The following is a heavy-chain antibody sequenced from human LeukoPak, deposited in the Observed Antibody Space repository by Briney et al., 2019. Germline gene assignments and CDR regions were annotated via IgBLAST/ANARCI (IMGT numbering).Heavy chain of an antibody. V-gene: IGHV3-64D*09. CDR3: VRASSFGPYGTDV. Sequence: GGSLRLSCSASGFPFCSYAMHWVRQAPGKGLEYVSAISDSGGSTYYADSVKGRFTISRDNSKNTLYLQMSSLRAEDTAVYFCVRASSFGPYGTDVWGQGTTVTVSS. J-gene: IGHJ6*02. CDR2: ISDSGGST. CDR1: GFPFCSYA. D-gene: IGHD3-16*01.